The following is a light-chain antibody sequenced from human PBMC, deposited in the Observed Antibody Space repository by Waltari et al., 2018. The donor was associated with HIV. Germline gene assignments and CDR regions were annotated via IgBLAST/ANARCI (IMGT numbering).Light chain of an antibody. CDR3: QQYNNWPPIT. J-gene: IGKJ4*01. Sequence: IVMTQSPATLSLSPGDRATLSCRASQSISSKLAWYQQKPGQPPRLLSYSASTRVAGIPARFSGSGSGTEFTLTISSLQSEDFAVYYCQQYNNWPPITFGGGTKVEIK. V-gene: IGKV3-15*01. CDR2: SAS. CDR1: QSISSK.